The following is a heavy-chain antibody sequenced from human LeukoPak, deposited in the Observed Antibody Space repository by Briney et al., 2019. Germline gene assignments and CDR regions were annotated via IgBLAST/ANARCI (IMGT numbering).Heavy chain of an antibody. CDR1: GGSFSGYY. V-gene: IGHV4-34*01. Sequence: PETLSLTCAVYGGSFSGYYWSWILQPPGKGLEWIGEINHSGSTNYNPSLKSRVTISVDTSKNQFSLKLSSVTAADTAVYYCASGRAAAGVSGADYWGQGTLVTVSS. J-gene: IGHJ4*02. CDR2: INHSGST. CDR3: ASGRAAAGVSGADY. D-gene: IGHD6-13*01.